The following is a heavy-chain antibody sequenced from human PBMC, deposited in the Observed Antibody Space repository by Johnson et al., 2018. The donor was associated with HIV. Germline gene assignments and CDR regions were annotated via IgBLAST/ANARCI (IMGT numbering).Heavy chain of an antibody. CDR1: GFTVSSNY. CDR3: ARGALGDWVDAFDI. CDR2: IYSGGST. D-gene: IGHD3-16*01. Sequence: QLVESGGGVVQPGGSLRLSCAASGFTVSSNYMSWVRQAPGKGLEWVSVIYSGGSTYYADSVKGRFTISRDNSKNTLYLQMNSLRAEDTAVFYCARGALGDWVDAFDIWGQGTMVTVSS. J-gene: IGHJ3*02. V-gene: IGHV3-66*02.